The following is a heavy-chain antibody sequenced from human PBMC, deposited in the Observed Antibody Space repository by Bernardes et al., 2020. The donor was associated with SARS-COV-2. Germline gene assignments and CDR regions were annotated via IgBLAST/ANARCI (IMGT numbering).Heavy chain of an antibody. CDR3: ARSLGDY. J-gene: IGHJ4*02. CDR1: GGSISSYY. Sequence: SETLSLTCTVSGGSISSYYWSWIRQPPGKGLEWIGYIYYSGSTNYNPSLKSRVTISVDTSKNQFSLKLSSVTAADTAVYYCARSLGDYWGQGTLVTVSS. CDR2: IYYSGST. V-gene: IGHV4-59*01.